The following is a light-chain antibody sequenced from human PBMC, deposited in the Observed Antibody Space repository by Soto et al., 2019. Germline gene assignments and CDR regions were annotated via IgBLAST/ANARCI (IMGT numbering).Light chain of an antibody. CDR2: SNN. CDR3: CSYAGSYTGV. V-gene: IGLV1-44*01. Sequence: QSVLTQPPSASGTPGQRVTISCSGSSSNIGSNTVNWYQQLPGTAPKLLIYSNNQRPSGVPDRFSGSKSGNTASLTISGLQAEDEADYYCCSYAGSYTGVFGGGTKLTVL. CDR1: SSNIGSNT. J-gene: IGLJ3*02.